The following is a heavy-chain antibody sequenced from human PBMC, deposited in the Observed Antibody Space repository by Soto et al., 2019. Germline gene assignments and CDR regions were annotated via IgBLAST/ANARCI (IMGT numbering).Heavy chain of an antibody. D-gene: IGHD5-12*01. CDR2: IYYTGST. CDR3: ARDSGYDSKDFDY. J-gene: IGHJ4*02. V-gene: IGHV4-31*03. CDR1: GGSISSAGYY. Sequence: QVQLQESGPGLAKPSQTLSLTCTVSGGSISSAGYYWNWIRQHPGKGLEWIGYIYYTGSTYYNPSLKSRVTIAVDTSKNQFSLKLSSVTAADTAVYYCARDSGYDSKDFDYWGQGTLVTVSS.